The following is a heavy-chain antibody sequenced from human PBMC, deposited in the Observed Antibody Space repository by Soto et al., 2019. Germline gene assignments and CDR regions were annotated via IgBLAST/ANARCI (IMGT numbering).Heavy chain of an antibody. V-gene: IGHV4-31*03. Sequence: AQSVMCHVSGDSLSSGGRYRSWIRQHPGKGLEWIGHIYDSVNTYYSPSLRSRVTISADRSKNQFSLNLRSVTAADTAVYYCERVDHRWYLAILTDYWGHGTLVTV. CDR3: ERVDHRWYLAILTDY. CDR1: GDSLSSGGRY. J-gene: IGHJ4*01. D-gene: IGHD6-13*01. CDR2: IYDSVNT.